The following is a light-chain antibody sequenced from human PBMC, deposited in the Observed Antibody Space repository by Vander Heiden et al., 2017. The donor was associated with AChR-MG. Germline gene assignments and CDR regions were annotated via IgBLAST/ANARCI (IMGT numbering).Light chain of an antibody. CDR3: AAWDDSLNGHVV. Sequence: QSVLAQPPSASGTPGQRVTISCSGSTSNIGIYTVNWYQQRPGTAPKLRMDSNNKRPSGVPDRFSGSKSGTSASLAISGLQSEDEAEYYCAAWDDSLNGHVVFGGGTKLTVL. CDR1: TSNIGIYT. CDR2: SNN. V-gene: IGLV1-44*01. J-gene: IGLJ2*01.